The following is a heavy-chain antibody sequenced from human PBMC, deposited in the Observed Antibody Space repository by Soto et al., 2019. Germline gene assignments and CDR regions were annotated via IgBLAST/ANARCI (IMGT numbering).Heavy chain of an antibody. CDR2: ISGYNGNT. J-gene: IGHJ3*02. V-gene: IGHV1-18*01. CDR3: VRVWYDGSSGGFDI. CDR1: GYIFTMYG. D-gene: IGHD2-15*01. Sequence: QVQLVQSGAEVKKAGASVKVSCKASGYIFTMYGISWVRQVPGQGLEWMGWISGYNGNTNYAQNFQGRVTMTTDTSTSTVYMELRSLRSVDTAVYYCVRVWYDGSSGGFDIWGQGTMVTVSS.